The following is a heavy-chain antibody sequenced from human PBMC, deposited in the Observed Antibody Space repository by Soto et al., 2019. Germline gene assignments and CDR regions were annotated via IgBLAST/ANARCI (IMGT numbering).Heavy chain of an antibody. V-gene: IGHV3-23*01. D-gene: IGHD3-3*01. CDR1: GFTFSSYA. Sequence: GGSLRLSCAASGFTFSSYAVSWVRQAPGKGLEWVSAISGSGGSTYYADSVKGRFTISRDNSKNTLYLQMNSLRAEDTAVYYCAKGSLNYDFWSGYSSNAFDIWGQGTMVTVSS. J-gene: IGHJ3*02. CDR2: ISGSGGST. CDR3: AKGSLNYDFWSGYSSNAFDI.